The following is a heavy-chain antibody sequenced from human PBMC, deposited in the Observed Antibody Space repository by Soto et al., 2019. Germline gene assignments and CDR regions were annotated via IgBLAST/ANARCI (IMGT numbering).Heavy chain of an antibody. J-gene: IGHJ4*02. V-gene: IGHV3-21*01. D-gene: IGHD3-22*01. Sequence: PGGSRSLSCGASGFTFSSYSMNWVRQAPGKGLEWVSSISSSSSYIYYADSVKGRFTISRDNAKNSLYLQMNSLRAEDTAVYYCARGGDITMIVPGPDFDYWGQGTLVTVAS. CDR3: ARGGDITMIVPGPDFDY. CDR1: GFTFSSYS. CDR2: ISSSSSYI.